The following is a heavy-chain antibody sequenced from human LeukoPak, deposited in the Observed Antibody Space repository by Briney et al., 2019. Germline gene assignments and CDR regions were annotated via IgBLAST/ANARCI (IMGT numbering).Heavy chain of an antibody. CDR2: IYTSGST. D-gene: IGHD4-23*01. CDR1: GGSISSGSYY. Sequence: TLSLTCTVSGGSISSGSYYWSWIRQPAGKGLEWIGRIYTSGSTNYNPSLKSRVTISVDTSKNQFSLKLSSVTAADTAVYYCARAGGYGGNQGSYYFDYWGQGTLVTVSS. V-gene: IGHV4-61*02. CDR3: ARAGGYGGNQGSYYFDY. J-gene: IGHJ4*02.